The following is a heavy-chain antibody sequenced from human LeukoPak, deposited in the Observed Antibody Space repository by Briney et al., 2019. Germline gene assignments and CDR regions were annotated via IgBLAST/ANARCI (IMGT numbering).Heavy chain of an antibody. V-gene: IGHV1-2*02. Sequence: ASVKVSCKASGYTFTGYYMHWVRQAPGQGLEWMGWINPNSGGTNYAQKFQGRVTMTRDTSISTAYMELSRLRSDDTAVYYCARGGIAVAGTLVFDYWGQGTLVTVSS. CDR3: ARGGIAVAGTLVFDY. D-gene: IGHD6-19*01. J-gene: IGHJ4*02. CDR1: GYTFTGYY. CDR2: INPNSGGT.